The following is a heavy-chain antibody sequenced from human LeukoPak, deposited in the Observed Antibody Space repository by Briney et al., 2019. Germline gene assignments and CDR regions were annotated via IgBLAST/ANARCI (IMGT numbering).Heavy chain of an antibody. CDR2: FDPEDGET. CDR1: GYTLTELS. D-gene: IGHD4-17*01. J-gene: IGHJ2*01. CDR3: ATVSSGRTGDHGYFDL. V-gene: IGHV1-24*01. Sequence: ASVKVSCKVSGYTLTELSMHWVRQAPGKGLEWMGGFDPEDGETIYAQKFQGRVTMTEDTSTDTAYMELSSLRSEDTAVYYCATVSSGRTGDHGYFDLWGRGTLVTVSS.